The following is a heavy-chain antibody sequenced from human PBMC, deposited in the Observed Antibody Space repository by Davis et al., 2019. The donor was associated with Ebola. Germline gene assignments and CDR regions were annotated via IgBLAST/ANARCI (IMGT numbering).Heavy chain of an antibody. Sequence: SVKVSCKASGYTFTSYAISWVRQAPGQGLEWMGRIIPILGIANYAQKFQGRVTITADKSTSTAYMELSSLRSEDTAVYYCARDSKYSRPRYYYGMDVWGQGTTVTVSS. CDR1: GYTFTSYA. D-gene: IGHD6-6*01. J-gene: IGHJ6*02. CDR2: IIPILGIA. CDR3: ARDSKYSRPRYYYGMDV. V-gene: IGHV1-69*04.